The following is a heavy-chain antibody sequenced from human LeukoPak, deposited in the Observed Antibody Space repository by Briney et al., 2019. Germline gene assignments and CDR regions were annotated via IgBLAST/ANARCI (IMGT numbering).Heavy chain of an antibody. V-gene: IGHV4-61*02. J-gene: IGHJ3*02. CDR1: GGSLSSGSYY. D-gene: IGHD1-26*01. Sequence: PSQTLSLTCTVSGGSLSSGSYYWSWIRQPAGKGLEWIGRIYTSGSTNYNPSLKSRVTLSVDTSKNQFSLKLSSVTAADTAVYHCAQTPRGELRGGVDAFETWGQGTMVTVSS. CDR3: AQTPRGELRGGVDAFET. CDR2: IYTSGST.